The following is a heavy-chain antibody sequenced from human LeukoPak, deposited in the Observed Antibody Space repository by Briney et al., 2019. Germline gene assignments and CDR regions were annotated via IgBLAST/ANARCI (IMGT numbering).Heavy chain of an antibody. J-gene: IGHJ6*04. Sequence: ASVKVSCKASGYTFTSYDINWVRQATGQGLEWMGWMNPNSGNTGYAQKFQGRVTMTRNTSISTAYMELSSLRSEDTAVYYCARAPSGRRMVRGVIDVWGKGTTVTISS. V-gene: IGHV1-8*01. D-gene: IGHD3-10*01. CDR3: ARAPSGRRMVRGVIDV. CDR1: GYTFTSYD. CDR2: MNPNSGNT.